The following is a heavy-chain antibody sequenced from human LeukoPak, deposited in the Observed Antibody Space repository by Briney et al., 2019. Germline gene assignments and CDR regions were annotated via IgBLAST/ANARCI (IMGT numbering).Heavy chain of an antibody. CDR1: VGSFSGYY. Sequence: SETLSLTCAVYVGSFSGYYWSWIRQPPGKGLEWIGEINHSGRTNYNPSLKSRVNISVDTSKNEFSLKLSYVTAADTDVYYCASGDWFDLWCQGTLVTVTA. J-gene: IGHJ5*02. V-gene: IGHV4-34*01. CDR3: ASGDWFDL. CDR2: INHSGRT.